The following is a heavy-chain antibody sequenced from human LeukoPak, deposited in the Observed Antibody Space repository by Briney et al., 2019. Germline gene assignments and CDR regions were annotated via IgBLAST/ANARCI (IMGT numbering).Heavy chain of an antibody. CDR3: ARPKNPWAPLDAFDI. J-gene: IGHJ3*02. Sequence: PGGSLRLSCAASGFTFSSYWMSWVRQAPAKGLEWVSSISSSSSYTYYADSVKGRFTISRDNAKNSLYLQMNSLRAEDTAVYYCARPKNPWAPLDAFDIWGQGTMVTVSS. CDR2: ISSSSSYT. CDR1: GFTFSSYW. V-gene: IGHV3-21*01. D-gene: IGHD2/OR15-2a*01.